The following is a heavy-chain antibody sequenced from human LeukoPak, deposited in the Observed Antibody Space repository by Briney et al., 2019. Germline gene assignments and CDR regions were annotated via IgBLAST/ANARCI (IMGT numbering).Heavy chain of an antibody. CDR1: GFTFSSYG. D-gene: IGHD1-1*01. CDR3: ARDRRQFDY. CDR2: ISGSGGTT. Sequence: PGGSLRLSCAASGFTFSSYGMSWVRQAPGKGLEWVSDISGSGGTTYYADSVKGRFTISRDNSKNMLYLQMNSLRVDDTAVYYCARDRRQFDYWGQGTLVSVSS. V-gene: IGHV3-23*01. J-gene: IGHJ4*02.